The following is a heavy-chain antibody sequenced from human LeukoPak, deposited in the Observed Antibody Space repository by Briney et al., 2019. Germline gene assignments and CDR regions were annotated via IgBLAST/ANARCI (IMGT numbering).Heavy chain of an antibody. D-gene: IGHD3-16*02. CDR1: GSSVNSDQY. CDR3: AMLRLGELSLLANAYDI. Sequence: PPETPSLTCDVSGSSVNSDQYWGWMRHSPGAGLEWIGSVHQTGSPYYNPSLGSRVSLSIDSTKNSFSLRLTSVTAADTAVYYCAMLRLGELSLLANAYDIWGQGTMVIVSS. V-gene: IGHV4-38-2*01. CDR2: VHQTGSP. J-gene: IGHJ3*02.